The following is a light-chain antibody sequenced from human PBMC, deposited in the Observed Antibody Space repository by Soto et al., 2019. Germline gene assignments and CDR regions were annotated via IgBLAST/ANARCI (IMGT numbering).Light chain of an antibody. CDR3: QQYGTTRIT. V-gene: IGKV3-11*01. CDR1: QSVSRF. J-gene: IGKJ5*01. Sequence: EIVLTQSPATLSLSXXXXXXXXXXASQSVSRFLAWYQQKPGQAPRLLIYEASNRATGIPDRFSGSGSETDFTLTISRLEPEDFAVYYCQQYGTTRITFGQGTRLEIK. CDR2: EAS.